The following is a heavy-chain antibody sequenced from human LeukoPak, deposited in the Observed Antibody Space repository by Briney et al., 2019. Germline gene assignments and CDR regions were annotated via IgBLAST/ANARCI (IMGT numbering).Heavy chain of an antibody. Sequence: PGGVLRLSCVASGFTFSNYWMNWVRQAPGKGLEWVANIKPDGGEQYYVDSVKGQFTISRDNADNSLYLQLSSLRAEDTAVYYCAREQRTFDYWGQGILVTVSS. CDR3: AREQRTFDY. CDR1: GFTFSNYW. V-gene: IGHV3-7*03. CDR2: IKPDGGEQ. D-gene: IGHD5-24*01. J-gene: IGHJ4*02.